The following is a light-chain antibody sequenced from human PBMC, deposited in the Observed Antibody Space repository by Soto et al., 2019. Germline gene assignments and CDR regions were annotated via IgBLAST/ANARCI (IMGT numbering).Light chain of an antibody. J-gene: IGKJ1*01. V-gene: IGKV3-15*01. CDR2: GAS. Sequence: EIVMTQSPGTLSLTPGDTATLSCRASQSLGSDLAWYQQNPGQAPRLLIFGASAIPTGIPARISGSGSGTEFTLTISCLRSEDFAVYFCQQYYNWPRTFGQGTKVDIK. CDR1: QSLGSD. CDR3: QQYYNWPRT.